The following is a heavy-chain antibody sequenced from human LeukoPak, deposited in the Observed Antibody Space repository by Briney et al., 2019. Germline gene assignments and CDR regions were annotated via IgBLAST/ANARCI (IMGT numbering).Heavy chain of an antibody. CDR2: ISGSGDNT. V-gene: IGHV3-23*01. CDR3: AKDDVIAPRPYHFAY. CDR1: GFTFSSYA. Sequence: PGGSLRLSCTASGFTFSSYAMSWVRQAPGKGLEWVSSISGSGDNTYYADSVKGRLTISRDNSKNTLFLQMNSLRAADTALFSCAKDDVIAPRPYHFAYWGQGTLVTVSS. D-gene: IGHD2-21*01. J-gene: IGHJ4*02.